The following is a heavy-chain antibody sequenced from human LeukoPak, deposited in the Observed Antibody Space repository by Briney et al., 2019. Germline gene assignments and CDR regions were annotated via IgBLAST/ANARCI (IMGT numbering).Heavy chain of an antibody. CDR3: ARGGLVVPDPFDM. CDR1: GGTFTSYA. Sequence: SAKLSCKASGGTFTSYAISWVRQAPGQGLEWMGGIIPIFGTANYAQKFQGRVTITTDESTSTAYMELSSLRSEDTAVYYCARGGLVVPDPFDMWGQGTMVSVSS. D-gene: IGHD3-10*01. V-gene: IGHV1-69*05. CDR2: IIPIFGTA. J-gene: IGHJ3*02.